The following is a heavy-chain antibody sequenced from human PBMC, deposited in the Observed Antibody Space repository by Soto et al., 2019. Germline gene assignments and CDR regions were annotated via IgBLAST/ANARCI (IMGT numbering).Heavy chain of an antibody. D-gene: IGHD3-16*01. CDR1: GFTFGDYA. V-gene: IGHV3-49*03. CDR3: TRDLKRGDYPYYYYYGMDV. Sequence: GESLKISCTASGFTFGDYAMSWFRQAPGKGLEWVGFIRSKAYGGTTEYAASVKGRFTISRDDSKSIAHLQMNSLKTEDTAVYYCTRDLKRGDYPYYYYYGMDVWGQGTTVTVSS. CDR2: IRSKAYGGTT. J-gene: IGHJ6*02.